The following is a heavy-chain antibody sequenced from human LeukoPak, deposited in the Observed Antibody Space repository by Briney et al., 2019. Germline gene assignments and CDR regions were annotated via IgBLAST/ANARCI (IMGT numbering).Heavy chain of an antibody. CDR3: ARSILPAANAIDY. CDR1: GFTFSDYY. D-gene: IGHD2-2*01. V-gene: IGHV3-11*04. J-gene: IGHJ4*02. CDR2: ISSSGSTI. Sequence: PGGSLRLSCAASGFTFSDYYMNWIRQAPGKGLEWVSYISSSGSTISYADSVKGRFTVSRDNDKNSLYLQMNSLRAEDTAVYYCARSILPAANAIDYWGQGTLVTVSS.